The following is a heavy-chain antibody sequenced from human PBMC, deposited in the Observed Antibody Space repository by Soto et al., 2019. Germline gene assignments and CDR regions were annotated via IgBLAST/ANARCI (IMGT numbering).Heavy chain of an antibody. CDR1: GFTFSSFW. V-gene: IGHV3-74*01. CDR2: LNGDGSNT. D-gene: IGHD3-16*01. Sequence: EVQLVESGGGLVQPGGSLRLSCAASGFTFSSFWMHWVRQAPGKGLVWVSRLNGDGSNTNYADSVRGRFTISRDNAMNTLYLQMNSLGVDDTAVYYCARGVWGYYYMDVWGEGTTVTVSS. CDR3: ARGVWGYYYMDV. J-gene: IGHJ6*03.